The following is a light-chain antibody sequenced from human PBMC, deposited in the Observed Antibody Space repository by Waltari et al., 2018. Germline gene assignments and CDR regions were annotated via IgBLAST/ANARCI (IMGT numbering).Light chain of an antibody. CDR3: QQYDSYTWT. CDR2: KAS. V-gene: IGKV1-5*03. CDR1: HGISSW. J-gene: IGKJ1*01. Sequence: IQMTQSPSTLSASIADRVTITCRASHGISSWLAWYQHKPGTAPKLLISKASYLESGVPSRFSGSGSGTEFTLTISSLQPDDFATYYCQQYDSYTWTFGQGTKVESK.